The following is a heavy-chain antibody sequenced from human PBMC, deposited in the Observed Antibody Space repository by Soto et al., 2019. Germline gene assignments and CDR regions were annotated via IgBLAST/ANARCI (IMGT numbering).Heavy chain of an antibody. CDR1: GFSFSSQS. V-gene: IGHV3-48*02. D-gene: IGHD3-22*01. J-gene: IGHJ4*02. CDR2: ISSSSGTI. CDR3: ARSDSSGYYYVPFDY. Sequence: GGSLRLSCAASGFSFSSQSMNWVRQAPGRGLEWVTHISSSSGTIYYADSVKGRFTTSRDNAKNSLYLQMSSLRDEDTAVYYCARSDSSGYYYVPFDYWGQGTLVTVSS.